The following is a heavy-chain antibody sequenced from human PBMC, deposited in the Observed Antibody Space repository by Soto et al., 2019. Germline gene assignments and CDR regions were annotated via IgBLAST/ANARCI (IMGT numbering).Heavy chain of an antibody. CDR3: ARGRLGDWFDP. J-gene: IGHJ5*02. CDR2: INPNSGST. V-gene: IGHV1-2*02. CDR1: GYTFTGYY. D-gene: IGHD1-26*01. Sequence: ASVKVSCKASGYTFTGYYMHWVRQAPGQGLEWMGWINPNSGSTNYAQKFQGRVTMTRDTSISTAYMELSRLRSDDTAVYYCARGRLGDWFDPWGQGTLVTVSS.